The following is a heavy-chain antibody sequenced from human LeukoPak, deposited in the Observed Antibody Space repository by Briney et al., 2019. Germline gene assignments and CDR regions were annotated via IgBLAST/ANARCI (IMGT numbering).Heavy chain of an antibody. D-gene: IGHD6-13*01. CDR1: GFTFDDYA. CDR2: INTDGSST. Sequence: GGSLRLSCAASGFTFDDYAMHWVRQAPGKGLEWVSGINTDGSSTSYADSVKGRFTISRDNAKNTLYLQMNSLRAEDTAVYYCARVSSSSWWALDYWGQGTLVTVSS. CDR3: ARVSSSSWWALDY. V-gene: IGHV3-74*01. J-gene: IGHJ4*02.